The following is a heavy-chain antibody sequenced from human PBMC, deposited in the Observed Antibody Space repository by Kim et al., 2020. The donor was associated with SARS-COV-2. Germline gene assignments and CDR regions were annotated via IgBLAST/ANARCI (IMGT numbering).Heavy chain of an antibody. CDR1: GFTFSSYG. CDR2: ISYDGSNK. Sequence: GGSLRLSCAASGFTFSSYGMHWVRQAPGKGLEWVAVISYDGSNKYYADSVKGRFTISRDNSKNTLYLQMNSLRAEDTAVYYCAKDRLLSGYYGVGDYWG. D-gene: IGHD3-3*01. CDR3: AKDRLLSGYYGVGDY. V-gene: IGHV3-30*18. J-gene: IGHJ4*01.